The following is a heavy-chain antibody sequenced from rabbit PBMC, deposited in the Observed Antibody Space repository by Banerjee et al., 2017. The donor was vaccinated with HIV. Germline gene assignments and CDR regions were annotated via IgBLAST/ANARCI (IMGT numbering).Heavy chain of an antibody. CDR1: GFSFNNYW. CDR3: ARDGSYGGYGYAFDP. CDR2: IHTGNSAR. D-gene: IGHD5-1*01. V-gene: IGHV1S40*01. Sequence: QSLEESGGDLVKPEGSLTLTCTASGFSFNNYWMNWVRQAPGKGLEWIASIHTGNSARNYASWAKGRFTISKTSSTTVTLQMTSLTVADTATYFCARDGSYGGYGYAFDPWGPGTLVTVS. J-gene: IGHJ2*01.